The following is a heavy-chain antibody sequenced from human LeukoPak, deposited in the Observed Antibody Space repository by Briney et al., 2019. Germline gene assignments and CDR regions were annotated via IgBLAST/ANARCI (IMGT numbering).Heavy chain of an antibody. Sequence: GGSLRLSCAASGFTFSSYSMNWVRQAPGKGLEWVSYISSSSSTIYYADSVKGRFTISRDNAKNSLYLQMNSLRDEDTAMYYCARDSRGWFGELHYYYYGMDVWGQGTTVTVSS. V-gene: IGHV3-48*02. D-gene: IGHD3-10*01. CDR1: GFTFSSYS. J-gene: IGHJ6*02. CDR2: ISSSSSTI. CDR3: ARDSRGWFGELHYYYYGMDV.